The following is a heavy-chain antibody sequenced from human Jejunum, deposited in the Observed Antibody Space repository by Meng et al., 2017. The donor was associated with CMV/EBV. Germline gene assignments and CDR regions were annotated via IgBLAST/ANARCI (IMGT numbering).Heavy chain of an antibody. J-gene: IGHJ4*02. D-gene: IGHD1-20*01. CDR1: GDSVSSNSGA. Sequence: GDSVSSNSGAWNWIRQSPSRGLEWLGRTYYRSKWSNDYAVSVKRRITINPDTSQNQFSLQLNSVTPEDTAVYYCARAPRYNWNFDYWGQGTLVTVSS. CDR2: TYYRSKWSN. CDR3: ARAPRYNWNFDY. V-gene: IGHV6-1*01.